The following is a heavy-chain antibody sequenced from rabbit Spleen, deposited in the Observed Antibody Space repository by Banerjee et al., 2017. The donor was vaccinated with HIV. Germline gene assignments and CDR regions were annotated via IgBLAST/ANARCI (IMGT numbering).Heavy chain of an antibody. CDR3: VREAGYGGYGDANL. CDR1: GFSFSSYG. D-gene: IGHD6-1*01. V-gene: IGHV1S40*01. Sequence: QSLEESGGDLVKPGASLTLTCTASGFSFSSYGISWVRQAPGKGLEWIGIIGTAEGSTYYASWVNGRFTISSHNAQNTLYLQLSSLTAADTATYFCVREAGYGGYGDANLWGPGTLVTVS. CDR2: IGTAEGST. J-gene: IGHJ4*01.